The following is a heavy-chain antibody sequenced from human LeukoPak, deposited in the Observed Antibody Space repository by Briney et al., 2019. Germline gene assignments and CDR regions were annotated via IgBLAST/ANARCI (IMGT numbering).Heavy chain of an antibody. CDR1: GFTFSSYG. J-gene: IGHJ6*02. Sequence: PGGSLRLSCAASGFTFSSYGMHWVRQAPDKGLEWVAVIWYDGSNKYYADSVKGRFTISRDNSKNTLYLQMNSLRAEDTAVYYCARGEYCTNGVCYMYYYYGMDVWGQGTTVTVSS. CDR3: ARGEYCTNGVCYMYYYYGMDV. CDR2: IWYDGSNK. V-gene: IGHV3-33*01. D-gene: IGHD2-8*01.